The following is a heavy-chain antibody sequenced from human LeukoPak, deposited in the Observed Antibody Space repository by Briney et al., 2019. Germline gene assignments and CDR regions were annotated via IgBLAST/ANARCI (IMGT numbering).Heavy chain of an antibody. CDR2: INSDGSST. J-gene: IGHJ4*02. V-gene: IGHV3-74*01. CDR1: GFTFSTHW. D-gene: IGHD6-13*01. Sequence: GGSLRLSCAVAGFTFSTHWMHWVRQAPGKGLVWVSRINSDGSSTRYADSVKGRFTISRDNANNTLYLQMNSLRAEDTAVYYCARSPRFSIGATGTFDYWGQGALVTVSS. CDR3: ARSPRFSIGATGTFDY.